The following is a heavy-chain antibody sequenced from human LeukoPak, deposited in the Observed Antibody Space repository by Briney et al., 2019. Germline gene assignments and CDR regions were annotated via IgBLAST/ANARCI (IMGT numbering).Heavy chain of an antibody. V-gene: IGHV1-18*01. CDR3: ARPKDYVWGSYRYFPSDY. J-gene: IGHJ4*02. D-gene: IGHD3-16*02. CDR1: GYTFTSYG. Sequence: GASVKVSCKASGYTFTSYGISWVRQAPGQGLEWMGWISAYNGNTNYAQKLQGRVTMTTDTSTSTAYMELRSLRSDDTAVYYCARPKDYVWGSYRYFPSDYWGQGTLVTVSS. CDR2: ISAYNGNT.